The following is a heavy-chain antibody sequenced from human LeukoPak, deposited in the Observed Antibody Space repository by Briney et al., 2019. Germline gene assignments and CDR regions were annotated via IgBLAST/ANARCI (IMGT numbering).Heavy chain of an antibody. D-gene: IGHD5-12*01. V-gene: IGHV3-23*01. CDR1: GFTFSDYA. Sequence: GGSLRLSCAASGFTFSDYAMSWVRQAPGKGLEWVSAISGSGDSTYYADTVKGRFTISRDSSKNTMYLQMNSLRAEDTAVYYCAKNLGAGGVATIFDYWGQGTLVTVSS. CDR3: AKNLGAGGVATIFDY. J-gene: IGHJ4*02. CDR2: ISGSGDST.